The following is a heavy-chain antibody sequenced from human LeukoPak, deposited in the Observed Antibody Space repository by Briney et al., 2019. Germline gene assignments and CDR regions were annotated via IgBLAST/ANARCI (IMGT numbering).Heavy chain of an antibody. CDR2: ISGSGGTT. J-gene: IGHJ4*02. D-gene: IGHD3-22*01. CDR3: ARLIGIVVVTASYFDY. Sequence: GGSLRLSCAASGFTFSNYAMSWVRQAPGKGLEWVSAISGSGGTTYYADSVEGRFTISRDNSKNTLYLQMNSLRAEDTAVYYCARLIGIVVVTASYFDYWGQGTLVTVSS. V-gene: IGHV3-23*01. CDR1: GFTFSNYA.